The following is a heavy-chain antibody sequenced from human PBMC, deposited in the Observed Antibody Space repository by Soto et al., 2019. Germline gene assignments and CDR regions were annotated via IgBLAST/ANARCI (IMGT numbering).Heavy chain of an antibody. CDR2: ISAYNGNT. CDR1: GYSFTRYY. J-gene: IGHJ4*02. CDR3: ARGGQWEFLSDY. Sequence: QVQLVQSGAEVKKPGASVKVSCKASGYSFTRYYINWVRQAPGQGLEWMGWISAYNGNTHYEEKLQGRVTLTTDTSTSTAYMELRSLRSDDTAVYFCARGGQWEFLSDYWGQGTLVTVSS. D-gene: IGHD1-26*01. V-gene: IGHV1-18*01.